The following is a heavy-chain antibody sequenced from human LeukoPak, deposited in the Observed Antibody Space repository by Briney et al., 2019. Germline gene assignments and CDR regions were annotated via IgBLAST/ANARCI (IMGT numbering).Heavy chain of an antibody. CDR2: IYHNGKT. D-gene: IGHD3-3*02. CDR1: GDSIRSHY. Sequence: SETLSLTCTVSGDSIRSHYWAWLRQPPGKGVEWIGSIYHNGKTIYNTSIRRRVTIYVDKSKNQISLKMRYVAAADTAVYYCARQLATRGVLAFDNWGQGTLVTVSS. CDR3: ARQLATRGVLAFDN. J-gene: IGHJ4*02. V-gene: IGHV4-39*01.